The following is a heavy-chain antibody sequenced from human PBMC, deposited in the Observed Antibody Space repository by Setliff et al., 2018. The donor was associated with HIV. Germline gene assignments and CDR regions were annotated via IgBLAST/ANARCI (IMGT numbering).Heavy chain of an antibody. CDR3: AGRDGYNRYYFDF. J-gene: IGHJ4*02. Sequence: SETLSLTCTVSGGSIGSSFHYWGWIRQPPGKGLEWIASLYYSGNTYYNPSLKSRVTILVDTSKNQFSLKVTSVTAADTAVYYCAGRDGYNRYYFDFWGQGTLVTVSS. V-gene: IGHV4-39*07. CDR1: GGSIGSSFHY. CDR2: LYYSGNT. D-gene: IGHD5-12*01.